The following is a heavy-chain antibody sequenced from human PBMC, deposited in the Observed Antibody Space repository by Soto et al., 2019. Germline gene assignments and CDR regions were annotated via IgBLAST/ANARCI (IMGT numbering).Heavy chain of an antibody. CDR2: INPNSGGT. CDR1: GYTFAGYY. D-gene: IGHD5-18*01. V-gene: IGHV1-2*04. CDR3: ARVRPTAYGMDV. J-gene: IGHJ6*02. Sequence: GASVKVSCKASGYTFAGYYMHWVRQAPGQGLEWMGWINPNSGGTNYAQKFQGWVTMTRDTSISTAYMELSRLRSDDTAVYYCARVRPTAYGMDVWGQGTTVTVSS.